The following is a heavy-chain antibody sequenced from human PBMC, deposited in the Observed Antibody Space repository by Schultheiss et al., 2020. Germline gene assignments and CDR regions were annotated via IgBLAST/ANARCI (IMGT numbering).Heavy chain of an antibody. J-gene: IGHJ4*02. V-gene: IGHV3-15*01. Sequence: GGSLRLSCAASGFTFSNAWMSWVRQAPGKGLEWVGRIKSKTDGGTTDYAAPVKGRFTISRDDSKNTAYLQMNSLKTEDTAVYYCTRLPYSSGWTRGGYWGQGTLVTVSS. CDR1: GFTFSNAW. CDR3: TRLPYSSGWTRGGY. D-gene: IGHD6-19*01. CDR2: IKSKTDGGTT.